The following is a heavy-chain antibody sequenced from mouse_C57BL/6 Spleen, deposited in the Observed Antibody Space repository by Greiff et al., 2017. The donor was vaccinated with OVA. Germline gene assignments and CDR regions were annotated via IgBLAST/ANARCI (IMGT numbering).Heavy chain of an antibody. CDR2: ISSGGSTI. CDR1: GFTFSDYG. CDR3: ARNYRYDYYAMDY. D-gene: IGHD2-1*01. J-gene: IGHJ4*01. V-gene: IGHV5-17*01. Sequence: EVQLVESGGGLVKPGGSLKLSCAASGFTFSDYGMHWVRQAPEKGLEWVAYISSGGSTIYYADTVKGRFTISRDNAKNTLFLQMTSLRSEDTAMYYCARNYRYDYYAMDYWGQGTSVTVSS.